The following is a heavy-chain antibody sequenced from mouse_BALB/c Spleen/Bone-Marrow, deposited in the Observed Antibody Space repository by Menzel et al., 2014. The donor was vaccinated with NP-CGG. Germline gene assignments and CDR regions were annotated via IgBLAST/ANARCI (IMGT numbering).Heavy chain of an antibody. V-gene: IGHV1S53*02. D-gene: IGHD1-1*01. CDR3: ISNNYGSSRGFVY. Sequence: QVQLQQSAAELVKPGASVKISCKASGYTFTDHAIHWVKQKPEQGLEWIGYISPGNGDIKYNEKFKGKATLTADKSSSTAYMQLNSLTSEDAAVYFCISNNYGSSRGFVYWGQGTLVTVSA. CDR2: ISPGNGDI. CDR1: GYTFTDHA. J-gene: IGHJ3*01.